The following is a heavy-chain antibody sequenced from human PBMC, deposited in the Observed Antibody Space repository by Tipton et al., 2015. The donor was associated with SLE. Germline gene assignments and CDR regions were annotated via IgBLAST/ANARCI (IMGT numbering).Heavy chain of an antibody. J-gene: IGHJ3*02. CDR2: ISGSGGST. V-gene: IGHV3-23*01. CDR1: GFTFSSYG. D-gene: IGHD4-17*01. Sequence: SLRLSCAASGFTFSSYGMHWVRQAPGKGLEWVSAISGSGGSTYYADSVKGRFTISRDNSKNTLYLQMNSLRAEDTAVYYCAKGWAVTYDAFDIWGQGTMVTVSS. CDR3: AKGWAVTYDAFDI.